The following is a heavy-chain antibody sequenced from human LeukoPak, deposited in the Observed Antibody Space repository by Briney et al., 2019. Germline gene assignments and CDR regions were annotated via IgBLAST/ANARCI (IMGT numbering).Heavy chain of an antibody. CDR2: ISSSGSTI. Sequence: GGSLRLSCAASGFTFSDYYMSWIRQAPGKGLEWVSYISSSGSTIYYADSVKGRFTISRDNAKNSLYLQMNSLRAEDTAVYYCARDRGSYCTNGVCHPPPYYFDYWGQGTLVTVSS. J-gene: IGHJ4*02. V-gene: IGHV3-11*01. CDR3: ARDRGSYCTNGVCHPPPYYFDY. D-gene: IGHD2-8*01. CDR1: GFTFSDYY.